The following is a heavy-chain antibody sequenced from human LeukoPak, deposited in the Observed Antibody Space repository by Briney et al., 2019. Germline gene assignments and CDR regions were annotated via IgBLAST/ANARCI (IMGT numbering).Heavy chain of an antibody. D-gene: IGHD3-22*01. Sequence: SGGSLRLSCAASGFTFSSYAMHWVRQAPGKGLEWVAVISYDGSIKYYADSVKGRFTISRDNSKNTLYLQMNSLRAEDTAVYYCARGGGLDYDTSGYYLLHYWGQGTLVTVSS. CDR3: ARGGGLDYDTSGYYLLHY. CDR1: GFTFSSYA. CDR2: ISYDGSIK. V-gene: IGHV3-30-3*01. J-gene: IGHJ4*02.